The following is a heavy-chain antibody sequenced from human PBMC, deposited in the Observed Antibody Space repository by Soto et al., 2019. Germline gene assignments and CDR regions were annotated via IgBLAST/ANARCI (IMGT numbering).Heavy chain of an antibody. CDR1: GFTFSTYA. J-gene: IGHJ4*02. V-gene: IGHV3-23*01. CDR2: ISDSDGST. D-gene: IGHD2-15*01. CDR3: AKEVEGGWYYFDY. Sequence: EVQLLESGGGLVQPGGSLTLSCAASGFTFSTYAMTWVRRAPGKGLEWVYTISDSDGSTYYADSVKGRFTISRDNSKTTVYLQMNSLRAEDTAVYYCAKEVEGGWYYFDYWGQGTLVTVSS.